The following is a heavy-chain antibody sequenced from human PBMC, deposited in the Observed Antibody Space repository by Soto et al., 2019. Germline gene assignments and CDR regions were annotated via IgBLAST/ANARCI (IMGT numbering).Heavy chain of an antibody. Sequence: ASVKVSCKASGYTFTNHGIRWVRQAPGEGLEWMGCINPYNGGTNNAQKFQGRVTMTTDTPTNTGFMELTRLTSDDTAVYYCARGGITSSDGLDYWGQGTLVTVSS. CDR2: INPYNGGT. CDR3: ARGGITSSDGLDY. D-gene: IGHD1-20*01. J-gene: IGHJ4*02. CDR1: GYTFTNHG. V-gene: IGHV1-18*01.